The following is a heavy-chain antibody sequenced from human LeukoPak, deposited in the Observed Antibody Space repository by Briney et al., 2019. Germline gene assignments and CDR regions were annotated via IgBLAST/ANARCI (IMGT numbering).Heavy chain of an antibody. CDR3: TRTRYYYNSRSYGAPYYFDY. CDR2: IYHSGST. J-gene: IGHJ4*02. Sequence: NPSETLSLTCAVSGGSISSSNWWSWIRQPPGKGLEWIGEIYHSGSTNYNPSLKSRVTISVDKSKTQFSLKLSSVTAADTAVYYCTRTRYYYNSRSYGAPYYFDYWGQGTLVTVSS. V-gene: IGHV4-4*02. D-gene: IGHD3-10*01. CDR1: GGSISSSNW.